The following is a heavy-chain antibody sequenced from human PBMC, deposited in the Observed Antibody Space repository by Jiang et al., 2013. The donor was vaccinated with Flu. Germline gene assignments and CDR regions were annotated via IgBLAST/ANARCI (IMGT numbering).Heavy chain of an antibody. V-gene: IGHV3-23*01. J-gene: IGHJ5*02. CDR3: AKELLPYYYDSSGYLPPKDWFDP. Sequence: VQLLESGGGLVQPGGSLRLSCAASGFTFSSYAMSWVRQAPGKGLEWVSAISGSGGSTYYADSVKGRFTIPRDNSKNTLYLQMNSLRAEDTAVYYCAKELLPYYYDSSGYLPPKDWFDPWGQGTLVTVSS. CDR1: GFTFSSYA. CDR2: ISGSGGST. D-gene: IGHD3-22*01.